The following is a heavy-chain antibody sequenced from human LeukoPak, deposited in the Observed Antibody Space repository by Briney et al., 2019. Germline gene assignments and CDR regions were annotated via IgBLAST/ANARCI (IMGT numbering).Heavy chain of an antibody. CDR3: AGLLSDKRGFGY. D-gene: IGHD2/OR15-2a*01. CDR1: GGAISTNGYY. CDR2: LYHLGST. J-gene: IGHJ4*02. Sequence: PSETLSLTCTVSGGAISTNGYYWGWIRQPPGKGLEWIGSLYHLGSTYYNASLKSRVTMSVGTSQNQFSLRLISVTAADTAVYYCAGLLSDKRGFGYWGQGTLVTVSS. V-gene: IGHV4-39*01.